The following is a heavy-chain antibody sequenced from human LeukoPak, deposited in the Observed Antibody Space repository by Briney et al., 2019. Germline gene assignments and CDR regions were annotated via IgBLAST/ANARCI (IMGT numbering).Heavy chain of an antibody. Sequence: SVKVSCKASGGTFSSYAITWVRQAPGQGLEWMGRIIPIFGIANYAQKFQGRVAITADKSTSIAYMELSSLRSEDTAVYYCAREGGILTGYYYYFDYWGQGTLVTVSS. CDR3: AREGGILTGYYYYFDY. J-gene: IGHJ4*02. D-gene: IGHD3-9*01. CDR1: GGTFSSYA. CDR2: IIPIFGIA. V-gene: IGHV1-69*04.